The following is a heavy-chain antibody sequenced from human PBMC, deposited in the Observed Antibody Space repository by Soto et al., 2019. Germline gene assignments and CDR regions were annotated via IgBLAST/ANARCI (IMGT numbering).Heavy chain of an antibody. D-gene: IGHD6-6*01. CDR1: GDTFSRST. CDR2: IIPVFGAT. Sequence: QVQLVQSGADVKKPGSSVKVSCKASGDTFSRSTFSWVRQAPGQGLEWMGGIIPVFGATNYAQKFQGRVSITADESTSTAYMELTSLRSEDTAVYYCARLYSSSAERKMDVWGKGTTVTVSS. V-gene: IGHV1-69*01. CDR3: ARLYSSSAERKMDV. J-gene: IGHJ6*04.